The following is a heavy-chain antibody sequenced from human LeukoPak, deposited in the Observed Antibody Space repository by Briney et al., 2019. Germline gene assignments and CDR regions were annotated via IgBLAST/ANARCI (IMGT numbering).Heavy chain of an antibody. CDR2: TYYRSKWYN. CDR3: ARDRSDCSSTSCYNWFDP. V-gene: IGHV6-1*01. CDR1: GDSVSSNSAA. D-gene: IGHD2-2*01. Sequence: SQTLSLTCAISGDSVSSNSAAWNWIRQSPSRGLEWLGRTYYRSKWYNDYAVSVKSRITINPDTSKNQFSLQLNSVTPEDTAVYYCARDRSDCSSTSCYNWFDPWSQGTLVTVSS. J-gene: IGHJ5*02.